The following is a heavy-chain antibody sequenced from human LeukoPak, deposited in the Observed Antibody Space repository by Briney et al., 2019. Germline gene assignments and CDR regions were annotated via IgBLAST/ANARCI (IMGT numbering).Heavy chain of an antibody. CDR2: ISYSGST. J-gene: IGHJ4*02. Sequence: PSETLSLTCTVSSGSISSYYWSWIRQPPGKGLEWIGYISYSGSTNYNPSLKSRVTISVDTSKNQFSLKLSSVTAADTAVYYCARQSLQGSGYLPFDYWGQGTLVTVSS. V-gene: IGHV4-59*08. D-gene: IGHD3-22*01. CDR3: ARQSLQGSGYLPFDY. CDR1: SGSISSYY.